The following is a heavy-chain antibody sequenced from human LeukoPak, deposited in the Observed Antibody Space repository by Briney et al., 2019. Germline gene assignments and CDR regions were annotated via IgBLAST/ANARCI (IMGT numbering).Heavy chain of an antibody. D-gene: IGHD2-2*02. CDR1: GYTFTGYY. Sequence: ASVKVSCKASGYTFTGYYMHWVRQAPGQGLEWMGWINPNSGGTNYAQKFQGRVTMTRDTSITTAYMELSRLRSDDTAVYYFARGPIAQGYCSSTSCYNDAFDIWGQGTMATVSS. J-gene: IGHJ3*02. CDR3: ARGPIAQGYCSSTSCYNDAFDI. CDR2: INPNSGGT. V-gene: IGHV1-2*02.